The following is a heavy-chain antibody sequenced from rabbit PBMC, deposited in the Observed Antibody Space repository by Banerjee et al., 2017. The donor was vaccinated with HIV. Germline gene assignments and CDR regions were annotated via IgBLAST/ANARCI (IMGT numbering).Heavy chain of an antibody. CDR3: GRDRDGDAGYGSLAL. V-gene: IGHV1S45*01. D-gene: IGHD6-1*01. CDR2: INTSSGNT. CDR1: GFDFSSYY. J-gene: IGHJ6*01. Sequence: QEQLEESGGGLVKPGGSLKLFCKASGFDFSSYYMGWVRQAPGKGLEWIACINTSSGNTVYATWAKGRFTISRTSSTTVALQMTSLTVADTATYFCGRDRDGDAGYGSLALWGPGTLVTVS.